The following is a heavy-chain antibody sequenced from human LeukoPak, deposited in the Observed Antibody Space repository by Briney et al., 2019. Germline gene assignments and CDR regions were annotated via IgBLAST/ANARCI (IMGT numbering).Heavy chain of an antibody. V-gene: IGHV6-1*01. Sequence: SQTLSLTCAISGDSVSSDSAAWNWIRPSPSIGLEWLGRTYYRSQWFIDYAVSVKTRITIKSDTSRNQFSLELNSVTPEDTGVYYCARGSGYYDTGSFSFVDNWGQGTLVTVSS. CDR2: TYYRSQWFI. D-gene: IGHD3-22*01. CDR3: ARGSGYYDTGSFSFVDN. J-gene: IGHJ4*02. CDR1: GDSVSSDSAA.